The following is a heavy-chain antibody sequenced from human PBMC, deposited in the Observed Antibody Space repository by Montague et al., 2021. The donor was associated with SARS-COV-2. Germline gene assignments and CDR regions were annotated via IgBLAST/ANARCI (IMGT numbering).Heavy chain of an antibody. CDR3: ARETMTADDFDI. D-gene: IGHD1-14*01. CDR2: FYIVGST. CDR1: GASVGSSD. J-gene: IGHJ3*02. Sequence: SETLSLTCTVSGASVGSSDWGWIRQSPGKGLEWIGYFYIVGSTDYNPSLKSRATISRDTSRNQFHLKVRSVTAADTAVYECARETMTADDFDIWGQGTMVTVSS. V-gene: IGHV4-59*02.